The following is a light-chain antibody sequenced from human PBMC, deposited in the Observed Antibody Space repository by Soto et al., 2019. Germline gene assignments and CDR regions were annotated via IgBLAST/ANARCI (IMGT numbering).Light chain of an antibody. CDR3: SSYTPNNFGV. CDR1: NSDVGDYNY. CDR2: EVT. V-gene: IGLV2-14*01. J-gene: IGLJ3*02. Sequence: QSALTQPASVSGSPGQSITISCTGTNSDVGDYNYVSWYQQHPGKAPELMIYEVTNRPSGVSNRFSGSKSGNTASLTISGLQAEDEADYYCSSYTPNNFGVFGGGTQLTVL.